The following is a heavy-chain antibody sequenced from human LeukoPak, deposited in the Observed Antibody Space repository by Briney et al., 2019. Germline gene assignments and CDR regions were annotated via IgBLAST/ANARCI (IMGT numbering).Heavy chain of an antibody. CDR2: INHSGST. V-gene: IGHV4-34*01. J-gene: IGHJ4*02. CDR3: ARRHNVGFDY. CDR1: GGSFSGYY. D-gene: IGHD1-14*01. Sequence: SETLSLTCTVYGGSFSGYYWSWIRQPPGKGLEWIGEINHSGSTNYNPSLKSRVTISVDTSKNQFSLKLSSVTAADTAVYYCARRHNVGFDYWGQGTLVTVSS.